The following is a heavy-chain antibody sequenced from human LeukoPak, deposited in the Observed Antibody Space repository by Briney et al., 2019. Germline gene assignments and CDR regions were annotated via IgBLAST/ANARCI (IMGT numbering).Heavy chain of an antibody. J-gene: IGHJ5*02. D-gene: IGHD6-13*01. CDR3: ARVPNLRSSSSWRLDP. CDR1: GYTFTSYG. CDR2: INPNSGGT. V-gene: IGHV1-2*02. Sequence: GASVKVSCKASGYTFTSYGISWVRQAPGQGLEWMGWINPNSGGTNYAQKFQGRVTMTRDTSISTAYMELSRLRSDDTAVYYCARVPNLRSSSSWRLDPWGQGTLVTVSS.